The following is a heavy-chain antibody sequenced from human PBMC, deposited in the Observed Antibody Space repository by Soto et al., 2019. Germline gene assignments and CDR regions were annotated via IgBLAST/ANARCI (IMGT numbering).Heavy chain of an antibody. CDR1: GGSISSYY. J-gene: IGHJ4*02. Sequence: SETLSLTCTVSGGSISSYYWSWIRQPPGKGLEWIGYIYYSGTTNYNPSLKSRVTISVDTSKNQLSLKLSSVTAADTAVYYCARRYGYSFDYWGQGTLVT. V-gene: IGHV4-59*08. CDR3: ARRYGYSFDY. CDR2: IYYSGTT. D-gene: IGHD5-18*01.